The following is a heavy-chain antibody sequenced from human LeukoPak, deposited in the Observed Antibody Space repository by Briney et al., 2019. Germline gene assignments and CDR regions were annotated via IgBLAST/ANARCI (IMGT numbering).Heavy chain of an antibody. CDR1: GGSISSYY. D-gene: IGHD5-24*01. Sequence: SETLSLTRTVSGGSISSYYWSWIRQPPGKGLEWIGYIYYSGSTNYNPSLKSRVSISVDTSKNQFSLKLSSVTAPDTAVYYCARLGGYNFDFWGQGTLVTVSS. CDR2: IYYSGST. V-gene: IGHV4-59*08. CDR3: ARLGGYNFDF. J-gene: IGHJ4*02.